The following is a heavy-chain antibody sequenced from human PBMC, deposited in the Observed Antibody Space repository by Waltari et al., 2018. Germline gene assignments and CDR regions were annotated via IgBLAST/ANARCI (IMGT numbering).Heavy chain of an antibody. CDR1: GGSISSYY. D-gene: IGHD3-3*01. V-gene: IGHV4-59*01. J-gene: IGHJ6*02. CDR2: IYYSGRT. Sequence: QVQLQESGPGLVKPSETLSLTCTVSGGSISSYYWSWIRQPPGQGLEWIGYIYYSGRTNDNTSLQSLVSISVDTSKNQCSLKLSYVTAADTAVYYCARTYVVPYYEEDYYYGMDVWGQGTTVTVSS. CDR3: ARTYVVPYYEEDYYYGMDV.